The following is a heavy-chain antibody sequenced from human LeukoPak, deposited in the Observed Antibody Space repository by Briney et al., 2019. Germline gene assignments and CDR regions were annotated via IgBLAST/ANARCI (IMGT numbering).Heavy chain of an antibody. CDR1: GFTFSSYA. CDR3: ARELNGYGYYFFDY. V-gene: IGHV3-23*01. Sequence: GGSLRLSCAASGFTFSSYAMSWVRQAPGKGLEWVSAISGSGASTYYADSVKGRFTISRDNSKNTLYLQMNSLRAEDTAVYYCARELNGYGYYFFDYWGPGTLVTVSS. D-gene: IGHD3-16*01. CDR2: ISGSGAST. J-gene: IGHJ4*02.